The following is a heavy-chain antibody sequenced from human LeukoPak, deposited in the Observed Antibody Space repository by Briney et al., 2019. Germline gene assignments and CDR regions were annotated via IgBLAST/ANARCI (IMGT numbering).Heavy chain of an antibody. CDR3: ARGDITMIPY. D-gene: IGHD3-22*01. CDR2: INSGDNT. J-gene: IGHJ4*02. V-gene: IGHV3-66*01. CDR1: GFTVSSNY. Sequence: TGGSLRLSCAASGFTVSSNYLSWVRQAPGKGLEWVSVINSGDNTYYADSVKGRFTISRDSSKNTLYLQMNSLRVEDTAVYYCARGDITMIPYWGQGTLVTVSS.